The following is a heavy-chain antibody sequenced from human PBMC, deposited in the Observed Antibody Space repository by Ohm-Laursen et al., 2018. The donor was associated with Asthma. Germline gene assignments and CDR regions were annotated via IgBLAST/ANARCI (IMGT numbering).Heavy chain of an antibody. Sequence: SLRLSCSASGFTFSDYYMSWIRQAPGKGLEWVSYITSYSSTTYYADSVKGRFTISRDNAKNSLYLQMNSLRAQDTAVYYCAVRTTSAGFDVWGQGTTVTVSS. D-gene: IGHD1-1*01. J-gene: IGHJ6*02. CDR3: AVRTTSAGFDV. CDR1: GFTFSDYY. V-gene: IGHV3-11*04. CDR2: ITSYSSTT.